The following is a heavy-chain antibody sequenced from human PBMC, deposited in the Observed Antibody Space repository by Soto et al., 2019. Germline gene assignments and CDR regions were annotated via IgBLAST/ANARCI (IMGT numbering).Heavy chain of an antibody. V-gene: IGHV3-30*18. CDR1: GFTFSTYG. CDR2: ISYDGSNK. CDR3: AKDLLRPGRAYGMDV. J-gene: IGHJ6*02. D-gene: IGHD6-25*01. Sequence: GGSLRLCCAASGFTFSTYGMHGVRQAPGKGLEWVAVISYDGSNKYYADSVKGRFTISRDNSKNTLYLQMNSLRPEDTAVYYCAKDLLRPGRAYGMDVWGQGTTVTVSS.